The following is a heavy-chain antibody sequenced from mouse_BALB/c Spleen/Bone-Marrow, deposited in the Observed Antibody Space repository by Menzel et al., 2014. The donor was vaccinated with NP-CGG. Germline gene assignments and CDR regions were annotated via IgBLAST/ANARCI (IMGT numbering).Heavy chain of an antibody. CDR2: IYPGNVNT. D-gene: IGHD2-1*01. CDR1: GYTFTSYY. CDR3: ARWGNYGDYAMDY. V-gene: IGHV1S56*01. Sequence: QVQLKQSGPELVKPGASVRISCKAPGYTFTSYYIHWVKQRPGQGLEWIGWIYPGNVNTKYNEKFKGKATLTADKSSSTAYMQLSSLTSEDSAVYFCARWGNYGDYAMDYWGQGTSVTVSS. J-gene: IGHJ4*01.